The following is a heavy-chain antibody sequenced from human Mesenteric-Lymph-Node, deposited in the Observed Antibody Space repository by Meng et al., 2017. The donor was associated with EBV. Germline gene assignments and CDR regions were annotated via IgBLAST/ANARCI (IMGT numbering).Heavy chain of an antibody. V-gene: IGHV3-23*01. CDR3: ARHVYGNVDY. CDR1: GFSFSSYA. J-gene: IGHJ4*02. Sequence: VRRLEPGGGVGQPGGSLGPSRAASGFSFSSYAMSWVRQAPGKGLEWVSGISGSGTGTYYGDSAKGRFTISRDNSENTLYLQMNSLRAEDTAIYFCARHVYGNVDYWGQGTLVTVSS. D-gene: IGHD3-16*01. CDR2: ISGSGTGT.